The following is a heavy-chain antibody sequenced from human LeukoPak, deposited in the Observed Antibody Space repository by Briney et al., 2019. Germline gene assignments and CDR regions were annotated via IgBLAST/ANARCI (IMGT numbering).Heavy chain of an antibody. CDR2: IYYSGST. J-gene: IGHJ6*02. Sequence: SQTLSLTCTVSGGSISSGDYYWSWIRQPPGKGLEWIGYIYYSGSTYYNPSLESRVTISVDTSKNQFSLKLSSVTAADTAVYYCARVAHIVVVPEQNYYYGMDVWGQGTTVTVSS. CDR1: GGSISSGDYY. D-gene: IGHD2-2*01. CDR3: ARVAHIVVVPEQNYYYGMDV. V-gene: IGHV4-30-4*01.